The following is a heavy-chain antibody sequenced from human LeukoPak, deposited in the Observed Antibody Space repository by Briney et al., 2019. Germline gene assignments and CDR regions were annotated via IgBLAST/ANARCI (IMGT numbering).Heavy chain of an antibody. Sequence: GGSLRLSCAASGFTFNTFGMTWVRQAPGKGLECVSYISSGSSTRYYADSVKGRFTISRDNAKSSLFLQMNSLRAEDTAVYFCARLRYYAVDVWGQGTTVIVSS. CDR2: ISSGSSTR. V-gene: IGHV3-48*01. CDR3: ARLRYYAVDV. J-gene: IGHJ6*02. CDR1: GFTFNTFG.